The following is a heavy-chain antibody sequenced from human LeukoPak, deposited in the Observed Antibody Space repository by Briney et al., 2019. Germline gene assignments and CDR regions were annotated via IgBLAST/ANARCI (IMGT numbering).Heavy chain of an antibody. V-gene: IGHV1-2*02. J-gene: IGHJ6*02. CDR2: INPNSGGT. D-gene: IGHD2-2*01. CDR3: ARGDIVVVPAAPWGNTYYYGMDV. CDR1: GYTFTGYY. Sequence: ASVKVSCKASGYTFTGYYMHWVRQAPGQGLEWMGWINPNSGGTNYARKFQGRVTMTRDTSISTAYMELSRLRSDDTAVYYCARGDIVVVPAAPWGNTYYYGMDVWGQGTTVTVSS.